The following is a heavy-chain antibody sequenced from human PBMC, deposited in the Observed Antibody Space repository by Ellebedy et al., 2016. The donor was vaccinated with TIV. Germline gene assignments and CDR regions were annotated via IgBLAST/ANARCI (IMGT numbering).Heavy chain of an antibody. J-gene: IGHJ5*02. V-gene: IGHV3-7*01. CDR3: VRAVPNWFDP. CDR2: IKPGGNEK. Sequence: PGGSLRLSCAASGFTFSDYWMNWVRQAPGKGLEWVANIKPGGNEKFYVGSVVGRFTISRDNAKNSLYLQMNSLRADDTAVYSCVRAVPNWFDPWGQGTLVTVSS. CDR1: GFTFSDYW.